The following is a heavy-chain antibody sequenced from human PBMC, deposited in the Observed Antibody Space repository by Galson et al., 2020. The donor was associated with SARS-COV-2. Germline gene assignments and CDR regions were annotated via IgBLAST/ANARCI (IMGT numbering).Heavy chain of an antibody. Sequence: GESLKISCKGSGYSFTSYWIGWVRQMPGKGLEWMGIIYPGDSDTRYSPSFQGQVTISADKSISTAYLQWSSLKASDTAMYYCARPTYDFWGGWARVDYWGQGILVTVSS. J-gene: IGHJ4*02. CDR2: IYPGDSDT. V-gene: IGHV5-51*01. D-gene: IGHD3-3*01. CDR1: GYSFTSYW. CDR3: ARPTYDFWGGWARVDY.